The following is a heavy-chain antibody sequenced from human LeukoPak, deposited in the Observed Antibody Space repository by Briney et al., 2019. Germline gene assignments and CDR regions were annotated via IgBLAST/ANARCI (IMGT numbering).Heavy chain of an antibody. Sequence: AASVKVSCKASGGTFSSYAISWVRQAPGQGLEWMGGIIPIFGTANYAQKFQGRVTITADESTSTAYMELSSLRSEDTAVYYCARDPSHLNRIAAAGTRFDPWGQGTLVTVSS. CDR2: IIPIFGTA. J-gene: IGHJ5*02. V-gene: IGHV1-69*01. CDR3: ARDPSHLNRIAAAGTRFDP. CDR1: GGTFSSYA. D-gene: IGHD6-13*01.